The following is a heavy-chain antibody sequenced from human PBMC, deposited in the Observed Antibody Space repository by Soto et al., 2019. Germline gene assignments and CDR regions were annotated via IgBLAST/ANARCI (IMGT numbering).Heavy chain of an antibody. CDR3: ARESADDSSGYYGTRGAFDI. Sequence: PSETLSLTCTVSGGSIDSSSYYWGWIRQPPGKGLEWIGSIYYSGSTYYNPSLKSRVTMSVDTSKNQFSLRLTSMTAADMAVYYCARESADDSSGYYGTRGAFDIWGQGTMVTVSS. D-gene: IGHD3-22*01. CDR2: IYYSGST. CDR1: GGSIDSSSYY. V-gene: IGHV4-39*02. J-gene: IGHJ3*02.